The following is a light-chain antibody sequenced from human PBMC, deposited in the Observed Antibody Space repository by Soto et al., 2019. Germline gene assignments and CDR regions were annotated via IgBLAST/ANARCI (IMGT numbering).Light chain of an antibody. Sequence: QSAVTQPPSVSGTPGQRVTIFCSGRRSNIGDNPVNWYQQLPGAAPKLLIYINDQRPSGVPDRFSGSKSGTSASLAISGLQPEDEADYYCAAWDDSLNALFGTGTKLTVL. CDR2: IND. J-gene: IGLJ1*01. CDR3: AAWDDSLNAL. V-gene: IGLV1-44*01. CDR1: RSNIGDNP.